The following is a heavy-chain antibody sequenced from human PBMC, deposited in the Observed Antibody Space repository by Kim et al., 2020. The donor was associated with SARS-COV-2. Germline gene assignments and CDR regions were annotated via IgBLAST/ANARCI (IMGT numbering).Heavy chain of an antibody. D-gene: IGHD1-26*01. CDR3: ARNSGSYWD. J-gene: IGHJ4*02. Sequence: GGSLRLSCAASGFTFSSYAMHWVRQAPGKGLEWVAVISYDGSNKYYADSVKGRFTISRDNSKNTLYLQMNSLRSEDTAVYYCARNSGSYWDWGQGTRVTV. CDR2: ISYDGSNK. CDR1: GFTFSSYA. V-gene: IGHV3-30-3*01.